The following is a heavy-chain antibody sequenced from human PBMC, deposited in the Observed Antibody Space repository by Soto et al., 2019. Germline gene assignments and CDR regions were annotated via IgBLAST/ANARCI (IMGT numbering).Heavy chain of an antibody. CDR1: GFTFSSYA. Sequence: GGSLRLSCAASGFTFSSYAMHWVRRAPGKGLEWVAVISYDGSNKYYADSVKGRFTISRDNSKNTLYLQMNSLRAEDTAVYYCARVQIVVVATGAFDIWGQGTMVTVSS. CDR3: ARVQIVVVATGAFDI. CDR2: ISYDGSNK. D-gene: IGHD3-22*01. V-gene: IGHV3-30-3*01. J-gene: IGHJ3*02.